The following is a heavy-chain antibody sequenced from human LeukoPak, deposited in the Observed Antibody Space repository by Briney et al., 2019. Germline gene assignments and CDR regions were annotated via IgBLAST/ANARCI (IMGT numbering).Heavy chain of an antibody. D-gene: IGHD2-8*01. V-gene: IGHV1-18*01. CDR3: ASCHCTNGVCYGECEYFQH. J-gene: IGHJ1*01. Sequence: SVKVSCKASGYTFTSYGIIWVRQAPGQGLEWMGWISPYNGNTNYAQKLQGRVTMTTDTSTSTAYMELRSLRSDDTAVYYCASCHCTNGVCYGECEYFQHWGQGTLVTVSS. CDR2: ISPYNGNT. CDR1: GYTFTSYG.